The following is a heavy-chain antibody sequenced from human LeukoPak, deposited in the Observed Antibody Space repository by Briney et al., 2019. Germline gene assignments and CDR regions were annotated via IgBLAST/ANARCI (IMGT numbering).Heavy chain of an antibody. Sequence: SETLSLTCTVSVGSVSSSSHYSNWIRQPPGKGLEWIGSIYYSGSTNYNPSLQSRVTISVDTSKNQFSLRLSSVTAADTAMYYCARRDCSGGSCYFQPWGQGTLVTVSS. CDR3: ARRDCSGGSCYFQP. V-gene: IGHV4-39*01. D-gene: IGHD2-15*01. CDR1: VGSVSSSSHY. J-gene: IGHJ1*01. CDR2: IYYSGST.